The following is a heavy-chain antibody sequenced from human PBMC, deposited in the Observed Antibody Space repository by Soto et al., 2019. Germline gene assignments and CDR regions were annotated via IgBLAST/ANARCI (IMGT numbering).Heavy chain of an antibody. CDR1: GFTFSSYG. V-gene: IGHV3-30*18. CDR3: AKGGPFSIAAAGTQ. D-gene: IGHD6-13*01. CDR2: ISYDGSKK. J-gene: IGHJ4*02. Sequence: GGSLRLSCAASGFTFSSYGIHWVRQAPGKGLEWVAVISYDGSKKYYADSVKGRFTISRDNSKNTLYLQMNSLRVEDTAVYYCAKGGPFSIAAAGTQWGQGTLVTV.